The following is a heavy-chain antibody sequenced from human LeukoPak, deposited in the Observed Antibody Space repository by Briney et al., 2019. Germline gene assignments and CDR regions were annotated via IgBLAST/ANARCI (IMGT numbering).Heavy chain of an antibody. CDR2: ISAYNGNT. Sequence: ASVKVSCKASGYTFTSYGISWVRQAPGQGLEWMGWISAYNGNTNYAQKLQGRVTMTTDTSTSTAYMELRSLRSDDTAVYYCAREAFTMIAQGAFDIWGQGTMVTVSS. CDR1: GYTFTSYG. CDR3: AREAFTMIAQGAFDI. J-gene: IGHJ3*02. D-gene: IGHD3-22*01. V-gene: IGHV1-18*01.